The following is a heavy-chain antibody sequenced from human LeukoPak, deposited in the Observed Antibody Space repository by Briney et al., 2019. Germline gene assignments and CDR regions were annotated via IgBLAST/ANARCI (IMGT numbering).Heavy chain of an antibody. D-gene: IGHD2-2*01. CDR3: AKVGNGPQLDF. J-gene: IGHJ4*02. CDR1: GFTFSTYW. V-gene: IGHV3-74*01. Sequence: PGGSLRLSCAASGFTFSTYWMHWVRQAPGKGLVWVSRINRDGSSTTYADSVKGRFTISRDNAKNTLYLQVNSLRAEDTAVYYCAKVGNGPQLDFWGQGTLVTVSS. CDR2: INRDGSST.